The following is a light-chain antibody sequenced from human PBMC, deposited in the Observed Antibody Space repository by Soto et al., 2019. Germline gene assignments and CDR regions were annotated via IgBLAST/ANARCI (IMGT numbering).Light chain of an antibody. V-gene: IGKV3-15*01. J-gene: IGKJ1*01. CDR1: ETVATN. Sequence: EVVMTQSPATLSVSPGERATLSCRASETVATNLAWYQQKPGQAPRLLISGASTRAAGISDRFRGSGSGTEFTLTISSLRSEDSAIYYCQQYFEWPPMTFGQGTQV. CDR3: QQYFEWPPMT. CDR2: GAS.